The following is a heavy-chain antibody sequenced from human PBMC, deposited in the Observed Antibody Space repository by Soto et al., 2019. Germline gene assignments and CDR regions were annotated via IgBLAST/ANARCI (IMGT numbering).Heavy chain of an antibody. D-gene: IGHD5-18*01. Sequence: QITLKESGPPLVKPTQTLTLTCTFSGFSLSTSGVGVGWIRQPPGKALECLALIYWDDDKRYSPSLTSRLTITQDTSKNQAVPTMTNMDPVDTATCYCANDANTDTPRVKTSYFDYWGQGTLVTVSS. CDR2: IYWDDDK. V-gene: IGHV2-5*02. J-gene: IGHJ4*02. CDR3: ANDANTDTPRVKTSYFDY. CDR1: GFSLSTSGVG.